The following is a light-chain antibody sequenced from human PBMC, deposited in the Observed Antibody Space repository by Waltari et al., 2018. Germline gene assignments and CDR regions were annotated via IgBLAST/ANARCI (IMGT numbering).Light chain of an antibody. J-gene: IGKJ1*01. CDR2: DAS. CDR1: QTVSRS. CDR3: QQRSTWPRT. V-gene: IGKV3-11*01. Sequence: EVVLTQSPATMSLSPGERATLSCWASQTVSRSLVCYQQKPGQTPRLLIYDASRRATGIPARFRGSGSGTDFTLTINSLEPEDFAVYYCQQRSTWPRTFGQGTKVEIK.